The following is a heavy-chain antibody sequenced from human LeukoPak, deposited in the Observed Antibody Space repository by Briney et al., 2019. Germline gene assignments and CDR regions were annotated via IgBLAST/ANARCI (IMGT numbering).Heavy chain of an antibody. CDR1: RGSISSSGHY. CDR3: ARDSDGSYYYYYMDV. D-gene: IGHD1-26*01. CDR2: IYYSGGT. Sequence: PSETLSLTCTVSRGSISSSGHYWAWIRQPPGKGLEWIGHIYYSGGTYYNSSLKSRVAISVDTSKNQFSLKLSSVTAADTAVYYCARDSDGSYYYYYMDVWGKGTTVTVSS. V-gene: IGHV4-39*07. J-gene: IGHJ6*03.